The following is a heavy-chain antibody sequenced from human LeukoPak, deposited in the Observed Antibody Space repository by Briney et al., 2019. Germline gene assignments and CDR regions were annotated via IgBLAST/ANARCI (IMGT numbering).Heavy chain of an antibody. V-gene: IGHV1-24*01. D-gene: IGHD3-22*01. CDR1: GYTLTELS. CDR3: ATDILGYYYSSGYSYY. Sequence: ASVKVSCKVSGYTLTELSMHWVRQAPGKGLEWMGGFDPEDGETIYAQKFQGRVTMTEDTSTDTAYMELSSLRSEDTAVYYCATDILGYYYSSGYSYYWGQGTLVTVSS. CDR2: FDPEDGET. J-gene: IGHJ4*02.